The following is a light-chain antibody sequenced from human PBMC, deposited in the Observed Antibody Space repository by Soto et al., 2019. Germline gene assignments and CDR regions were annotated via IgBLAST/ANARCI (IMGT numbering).Light chain of an antibody. Sequence: QSALTQPASVSGSPGQSITISCTGTSSDVGGYNYVSWYQQHPGKAPKLMLYDVSNRPSGVSNRFSGSKSGNTASLTISGLQAEDEADYYCSSYTSSSTLVFGGETKLTVL. J-gene: IGLJ2*01. CDR3: SSYTSSSTLV. CDR2: DVS. V-gene: IGLV2-14*01. CDR1: SSDVGGYNY.